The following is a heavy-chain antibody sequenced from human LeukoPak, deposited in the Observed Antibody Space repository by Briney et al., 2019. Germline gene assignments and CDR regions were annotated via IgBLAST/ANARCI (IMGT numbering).Heavy chain of an antibody. J-gene: IGHJ4*02. D-gene: IGHD1-26*01. CDR2: ISGSGGST. Sequence: GASLRLSCAASGFTFSSYAMSWVRQAPGKGLEWVSAISGSGGSTYYADSVKGRFTISRDNSKNTLYLQMNSLRAEDTAVYYCAKDALPIIVQGYFDYWGQGTLVTVSS. CDR1: GFTFSSYA. CDR3: AKDALPIIVQGYFDY. V-gene: IGHV3-23*01.